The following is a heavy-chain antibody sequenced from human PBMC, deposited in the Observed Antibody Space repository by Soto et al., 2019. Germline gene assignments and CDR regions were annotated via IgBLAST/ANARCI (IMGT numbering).Heavy chain of an antibody. CDR2: IYYSGST. D-gene: IGHD3-10*01. Sequence: SETLSLTCTVSGGSISSYYWSWIRQPPGKGLEWIGYIYYSGSTNYNPSLKSRVTISVDTSKNQFSLKLSSVTAADTAVYYCARSRSVSGDLFDYWGQGTLVTVSS. CDR3: ARSRSVSGDLFDY. V-gene: IGHV4-59*01. CDR1: GGSISSYY. J-gene: IGHJ4*02.